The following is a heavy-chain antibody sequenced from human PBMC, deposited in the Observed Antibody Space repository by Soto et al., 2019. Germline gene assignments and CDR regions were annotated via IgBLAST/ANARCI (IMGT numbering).Heavy chain of an antibody. CDR2: IKSKTDGGTT. V-gene: IGHV3-15*01. J-gene: IGHJ4*02. CDR3: TTQGGYCTNGVCYKALYYFDY. CDR1: GFTFSNAW. Sequence: PGGSLRLSCAASGFTFSNAWMSWVRQAPGKGLEWVGGIKSKTDGGTTDYAAPVKGRFTISRDDSKNTLYLQMNSLKTEDTAVYYCTTQGGYCTNGVCYKALYYFDYWGQGTLVTVSS. D-gene: IGHD2-8*01.